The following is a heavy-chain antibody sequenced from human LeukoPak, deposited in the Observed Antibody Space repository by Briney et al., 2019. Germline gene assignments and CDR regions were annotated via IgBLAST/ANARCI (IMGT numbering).Heavy chain of an antibody. CDR2: IKQDGSEK. CDR1: GFTFSTYW. D-gene: IGHD1-26*01. V-gene: IGHV3-7*01. J-gene: IGHJ4*02. CDR3: AGAPSGSDGGEFHY. Sequence: GGSLRLSCAASGFTFSTYWMSWVRQARGKGLEWVANIKQDGSEKYYVDSVKGRFTTSRDNAENSVYLQMNSLRDEDTAVYFCAGAPSGSDGGEFHYWGQGTLVTVSS.